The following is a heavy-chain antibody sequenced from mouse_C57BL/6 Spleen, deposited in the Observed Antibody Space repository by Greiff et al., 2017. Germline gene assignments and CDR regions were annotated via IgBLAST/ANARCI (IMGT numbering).Heavy chain of an antibody. J-gene: IGHJ2*01. V-gene: IGHV5-17*01. Sequence: EVMLVESGGGLVKPGGSLKLSCAVSGFTFSDYGMHWVRQAPEKGLEWVAYISSGSSTNYYADTVKGRFTISRDNAKNTLFLQMTSLRYEDTAMYYCARVTVVADYWGQGTTLTVSS. CDR3: ARVTVVADY. CDR2: ISSGSSTN. CDR1: GFTFSDYG. D-gene: IGHD1-1*01.